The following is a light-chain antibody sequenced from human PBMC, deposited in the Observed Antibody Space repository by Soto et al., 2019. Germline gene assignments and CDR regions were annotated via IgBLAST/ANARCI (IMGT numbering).Light chain of an antibody. J-gene: IGKJ1*01. Sequence: EIAVTQSPATLSLSPEERATLSCRASQSVGNYLAWYQHKPGQAPRLLIYDASNRATGIPARFSGRGSGTDFTLTISSLEPEDRAVYYCQQRSNWPVTFGQGTKVEIK. CDR1: QSVGNY. V-gene: IGKV3-11*01. CDR3: QQRSNWPVT. CDR2: DAS.